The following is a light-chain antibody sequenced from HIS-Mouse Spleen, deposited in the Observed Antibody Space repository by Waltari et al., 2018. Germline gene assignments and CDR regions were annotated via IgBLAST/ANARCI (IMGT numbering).Light chain of an antibody. CDR2: DDS. CDR1: NIGSKS. V-gene: IGLV3-21*02. CDR3: QVWDSSSDHYV. Sequence: SYVLTQPPSVSVAPGQTARITCGGNNIGSKSVHWYQQKPGQAPGLVVYDDSARPSGIPERFSGSNSGNTATLTISRVEAGDEADYYCQVWDSSSDHYVFGTGTKVTVL. J-gene: IGLJ1*01.